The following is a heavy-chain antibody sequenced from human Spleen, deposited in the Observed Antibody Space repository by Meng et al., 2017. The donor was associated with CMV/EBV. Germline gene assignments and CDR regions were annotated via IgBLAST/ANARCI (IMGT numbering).Heavy chain of an antibody. Sequence: GESLKFSCAASGFTFSGYAMYWVRQAPGKGLEWVADISYDGNHEHYPGSVKGRLTIYRDNSKNTQYLQINSLRPEDTAVYFCARDFLGSEWGQGSLVTVSS. CDR2: ISYDGNHE. D-gene: IGHD3-3*01. CDR3: ARDFLGSE. V-gene: IGHV3-30*04. CDR1: GFTFSGYA. J-gene: IGHJ4*02.